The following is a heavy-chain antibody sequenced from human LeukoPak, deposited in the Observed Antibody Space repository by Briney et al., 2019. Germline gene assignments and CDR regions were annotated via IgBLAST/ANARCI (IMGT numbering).Heavy chain of an antibody. J-gene: IGHJ4*02. D-gene: IGHD3-22*01. CDR2: IRYEGSNK. V-gene: IGHV3-30*02. Sequence: GGSLRLSCAASGFTFSSYGMHWVRQAPGKGLEWVAFIRYEGSNKYYADSVKGRFTISRDNSKNTLYLQMNSLRAEDTAVYYCAKERVYYDSSGYYYFDYWGQGTLVTVSS. CDR3: AKERVYYDSSGYYYFDY. CDR1: GFTFSSYG.